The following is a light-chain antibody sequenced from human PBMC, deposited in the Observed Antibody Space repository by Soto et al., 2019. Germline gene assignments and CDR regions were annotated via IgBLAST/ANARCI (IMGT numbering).Light chain of an antibody. CDR1: QSVSSN. J-gene: IGKJ2*01. Sequence: EIVMTQSPATLSVSPGERATLSCRASQSVSSNLAWYQQKPGQAPRLLIYGASTRATGIPARFSGSGSGTEFTLTLSSLRSEDVAVYYCQQYNNWPGYTFGQGTKLEIK. CDR3: QQYNNWPGYT. CDR2: GAS. V-gene: IGKV3-15*01.